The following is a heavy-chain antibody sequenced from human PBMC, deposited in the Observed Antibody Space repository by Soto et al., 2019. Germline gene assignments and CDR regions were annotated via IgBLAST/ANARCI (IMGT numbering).Heavy chain of an antibody. Sequence: ESLSLTCSVSGGSVNSYWWSWIRQPAGKGLEWIGRVYSSGTTDYNPSLNSRATMSVETSKNQFSLKLSSVTAADTAVYYCARDIGSFAYGEGYWGQGIQVTVSS. CDR1: GGSVNSYW. J-gene: IGHJ4*02. CDR2: VYSSGTT. V-gene: IGHV4-4*07. CDR3: ARDIGSFAYGEGY. D-gene: IGHD3-10*01.